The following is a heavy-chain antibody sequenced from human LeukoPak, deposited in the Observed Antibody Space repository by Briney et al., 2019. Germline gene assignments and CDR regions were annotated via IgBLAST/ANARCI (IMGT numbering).Heavy chain of an antibody. J-gene: IGHJ4*02. D-gene: IGHD3-22*01. CDR1: GGSISTGSYY. Sequence: PSETLSLTCTFSGGSISTGSYYWGWIRQPPGKGLEWIGSISYSGSTYYNPSLKSRVTISVDTSKNQFSLKLSSVTAADTAVYYCARLSYYYDSSADYGLYYFDFWGQGTLVTVSS. CDR3: ARLSYYYDSSADYGLYYFDF. V-gene: IGHV4-39*01. CDR2: ISYSGST.